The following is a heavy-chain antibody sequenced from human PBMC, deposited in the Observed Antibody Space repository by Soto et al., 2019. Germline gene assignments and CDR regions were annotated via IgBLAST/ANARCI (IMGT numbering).Heavy chain of an antibody. CDR2: ISAYNGNT. Sequence: ASVKVSCKASGYTFTSYGISWVRQAPGQGLEWMGWISAYNGNTNYAQKPQGRVTMTTDTSTSTAYMELRSLRSDDTAVYYCARDWPNYYDSSGYSPFDYWGQGTLVTVSS. J-gene: IGHJ4*02. D-gene: IGHD3-22*01. CDR1: GYTFTSYG. V-gene: IGHV1-18*01. CDR3: ARDWPNYYDSSGYSPFDY.